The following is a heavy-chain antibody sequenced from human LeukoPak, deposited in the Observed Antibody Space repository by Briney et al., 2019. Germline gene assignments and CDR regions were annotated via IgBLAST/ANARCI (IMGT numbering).Heavy chain of an antibody. D-gene: IGHD2-21*02. J-gene: IGHJ4*02. V-gene: IGHV4-39*01. CDR3: ARHAHRGDQGY. CDR1: GGSISTISSVTYY. Sequence: SETLSLTCTVSGGSISTISSVTYYWGWIRQPPGKGLEWIGSINYSGSTDYNPSLKSRVTISIDTSKNQFSLKLSSVTAADTAVYYCARHAHRGDQGYWGQGNLVTVSS. CDR2: INYSGST.